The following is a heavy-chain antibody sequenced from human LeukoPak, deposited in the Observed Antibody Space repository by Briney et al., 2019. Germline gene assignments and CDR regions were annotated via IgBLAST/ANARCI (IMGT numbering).Heavy chain of an antibody. V-gene: IGHV4-31*03. CDR1: GGSISSGGYY. CDR2: IYYSGST. D-gene: IGHD6-13*01. CDR3: ARGIRGIAAANNWFDP. J-gene: IGHJ5*02. Sequence: TLSLTCTVSGGSISSGGYYWSWIRQHPGKGLEWIGYIYYSGSTYYNPSLKSRVTISVDTSKNQFSLKLSSVTAADTAVYYCARGIRGIAAANNWFDPWGQGTLVTVSS.